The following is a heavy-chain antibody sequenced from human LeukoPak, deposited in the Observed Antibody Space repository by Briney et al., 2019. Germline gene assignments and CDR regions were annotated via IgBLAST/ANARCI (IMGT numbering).Heavy chain of an antibody. Sequence: GGSLRLSCAASGFTVSNNYMSWVRQAPGKGLEWVSVIYSGGYTYYADSVKGRFTISRDNSKNTLYLQMNSLRAEDTAVYYCAKDHGYSSGWYSPYFDYWGQGTLVTVSS. CDR2: IYSGGYT. J-gene: IGHJ4*02. V-gene: IGHV3-53*01. D-gene: IGHD6-19*01. CDR3: AKDHGYSSGWYSPYFDY. CDR1: GFTVSNNY.